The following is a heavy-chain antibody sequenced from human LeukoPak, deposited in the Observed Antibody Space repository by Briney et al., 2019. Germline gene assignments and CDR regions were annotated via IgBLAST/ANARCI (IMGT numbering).Heavy chain of an antibody. D-gene: IGHD1-26*01. CDR1: GFTFSSYS. J-gene: IGHJ4*02. CDR3: ARSPLGIVGATNY. Sequence: GGSLRLSCAASGFTFSSYSMTWVRQAPGKGLEWVSSISSSSSYIYYADSVKGRFTISRDNAKNSLYLQMNSLRAEDTAVYYCARSPLGIVGATNYWGQGTLVTVSS. V-gene: IGHV3-21*01. CDR2: ISSSSSYI.